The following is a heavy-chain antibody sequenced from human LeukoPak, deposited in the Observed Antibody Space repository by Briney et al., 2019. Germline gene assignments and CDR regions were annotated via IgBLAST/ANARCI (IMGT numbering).Heavy chain of an antibody. CDR3: ASLGSSSPYYFDY. CDR2: IIPIFGTA. J-gene: IGHJ4*02. CDR1: GGTFSSYA. V-gene: IGHV1-69*05. Sequence: ASVKVSCKASGGTFSSYAISWVRQAPGQGLEWMGGIIPIFGTANYAQKFQGRVTITTDESTSTAYMELSSLRSEDTAVYYCASLGSSSPYYFDYWGQGTLVTVSS. D-gene: IGHD6-6*01.